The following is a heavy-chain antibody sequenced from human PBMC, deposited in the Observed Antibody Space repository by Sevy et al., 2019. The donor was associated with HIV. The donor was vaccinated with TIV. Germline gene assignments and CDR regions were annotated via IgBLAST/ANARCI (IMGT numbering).Heavy chain of an antibody. Sequence: GGSLRLSCAASGFTFSSYGMHWVRQAPGKGLEWVAVISYDGSNKYYADSVKGRFTISRDNSKNTLYLQMNSLRAEDTAVYYCAKGPYYGGNSGLDYWGQGTLVTVSS. CDR1: GFTFSSYG. J-gene: IGHJ4*02. V-gene: IGHV3-30*18. CDR3: AKGPYYGGNSGLDY. CDR2: ISYDGSNK. D-gene: IGHD4-17*01.